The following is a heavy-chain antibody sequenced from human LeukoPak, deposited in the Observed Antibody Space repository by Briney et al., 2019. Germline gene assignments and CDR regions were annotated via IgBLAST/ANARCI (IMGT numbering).Heavy chain of an antibody. D-gene: IGHD3-9*01. J-gene: IGHJ4*02. CDR3: ASLRYFDWLSEGNRYYFDY. CDR2: VYYSGST. Sequence: PSETLSLTCTVSDDSVSSDNYYWSWIRQPPGKGLEWIGYVYYSGSTNYNPSLKSRVTISVDTSKNQFSLKLSSVAAADTAVYYCASLRYFDWLSEGNRYYFDYWGQGTLVTVSS. CDR1: DDSVSSDNYY. V-gene: IGHV4-61*01.